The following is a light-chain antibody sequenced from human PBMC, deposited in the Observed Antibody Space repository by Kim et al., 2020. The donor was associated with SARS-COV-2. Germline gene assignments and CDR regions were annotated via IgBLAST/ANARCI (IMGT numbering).Light chain of an antibody. CDR2: KAS. J-gene: IGKJ2*01. CDR3: QQYDNY. Sequence: STLSASVGDRFIITCRASQSNSMWLAWYQQKPGKAPKFLISKASSLEGGVPSRFSGGGSGTEFTLTISSLQPDDFATYYCQQYDNYFGQGTKLDI. V-gene: IGKV1-5*03. CDR1: QSNSMW.